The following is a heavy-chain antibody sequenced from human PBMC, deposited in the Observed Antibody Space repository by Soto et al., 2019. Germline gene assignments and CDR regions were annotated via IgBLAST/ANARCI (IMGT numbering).Heavy chain of an antibody. CDR1: GGSISSYY. V-gene: IGHV4-59*01. CDR2: MYNTGST. J-gene: IGHJ6*02. D-gene: IGHD2-21*02. Sequence: PSETLSLTCTVSGGSISSYYWSWIRQPPGKGLEWIGYMYNTGSTIYNPSLKSRVTISVDTSKNQFSLKLNSVTAADTAVYYCARDLWGYCGADCYPLDVSGQGTTVTVS. CDR3: ARDLWGYCGADCYPLDV.